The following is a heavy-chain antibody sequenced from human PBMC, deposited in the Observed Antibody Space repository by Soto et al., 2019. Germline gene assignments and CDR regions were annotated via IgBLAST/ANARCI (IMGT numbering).Heavy chain of an antibody. D-gene: IGHD2-21*02. CDR1: GFTFSSNW. CDR2: IKGDGSEK. V-gene: IGHV3-7*04. Sequence: EVQLVESGGGLVQPGESLRLSCAASGFTFSSNWMTWVRQAPGKGLEWVANIKGDGSEKYYVDSVKGRFTISRDIAKNSLYLQMNSLSPEDTAVYYCARVGDHYYDYYMDVWGKGTTVTVSS. CDR3: ARVGDHYYDYYMDV. J-gene: IGHJ6*03.